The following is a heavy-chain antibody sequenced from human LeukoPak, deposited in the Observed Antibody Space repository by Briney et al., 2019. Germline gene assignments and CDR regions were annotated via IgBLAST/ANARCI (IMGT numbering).Heavy chain of an antibody. CDR2: IYTSGSI. Sequence: PSETLSLTCTVPGGSISRYYWSWIRQPAGKGLEWIGRIYTSGSINYNPSLKSRVTMSVDTSKNQFSLKLNSVTAADTAVYFCARVTGSSWSYWYFDLWGRGTLVTVSS. D-gene: IGHD6-13*01. CDR3: ARVTGSSWSYWYFDL. CDR1: GGSISRYY. J-gene: IGHJ2*01. V-gene: IGHV4-4*07.